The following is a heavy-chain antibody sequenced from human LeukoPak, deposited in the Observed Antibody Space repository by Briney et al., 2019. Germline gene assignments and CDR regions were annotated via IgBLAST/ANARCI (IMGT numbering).Heavy chain of an antibody. V-gene: IGHV3-7*03. CDR1: GFTFSSYW. J-gene: IGHJ6*02. CDR3: ARDLTPDDFWSGYLYYYYYYGMDV. Sequence: PGGSLRLSCAASGFTFSSYWMSWVRQAPGKGLEGVANIKQDGSEKYYVDSVKGRFTISRDNAKNSLYLQMNSLRAEDTAVYYCARDLTPDDFWSGYLYYYYYYGMDVWGQGTTVTVSS. CDR2: IKQDGSEK. D-gene: IGHD3-3*01.